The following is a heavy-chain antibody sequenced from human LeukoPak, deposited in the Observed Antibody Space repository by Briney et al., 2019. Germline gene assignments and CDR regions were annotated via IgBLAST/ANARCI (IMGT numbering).Heavy chain of an antibody. Sequence: SVKVSCKASGGTFSSYAISWVRQAPGQGLGWMGGIIPIFGTANYAQKFQGRVTITADKSTSTAYMELSSLRSENTAVYYCARDGGRTMVRGVTRRGMDVWGKGTTVTVSS. CDR1: GGTFSSYA. CDR2: IIPIFGTA. J-gene: IGHJ6*04. D-gene: IGHD3-10*01. CDR3: ARDGGRTMVRGVTRRGMDV. V-gene: IGHV1-69*06.